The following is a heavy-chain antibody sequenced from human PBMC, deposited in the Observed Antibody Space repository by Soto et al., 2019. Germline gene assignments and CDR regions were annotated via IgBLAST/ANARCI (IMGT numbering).Heavy chain of an antibody. V-gene: IGHV4-30-2*06. Sequence: QLQLQESGSGLLNPSQTLSLTCAVSGGSVSTGTYSRNWIRQSQGKVLEWIGYIYHSGSFYYNPSLKSRVTISVDRAKNPFSLNLDSVTAADTAVYYCARASGYCSGGTCFPFDYWGRGTLVTVSS. J-gene: IGHJ4*02. CDR3: ARASGYCSGGTCFPFDY. CDR1: GGSVSTGTYS. D-gene: IGHD2-15*01. CDR2: IYHSGSF.